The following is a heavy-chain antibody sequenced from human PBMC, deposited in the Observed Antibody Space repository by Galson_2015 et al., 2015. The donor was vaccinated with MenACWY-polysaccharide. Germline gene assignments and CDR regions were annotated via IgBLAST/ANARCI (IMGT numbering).Heavy chain of an antibody. Sequence: ETLSLTCTVSGGSISSYYWSWIRQPPGKGLEWIGYIYYSGSTNYNPSLKSRVTISVDTSKNQFSLKLSSVTAADTAVYYCARGSSHYYYGMDVWGQGTTVTVSS. V-gene: IGHV4-59*08. J-gene: IGHJ6*02. CDR1: GGSISSYY. CDR3: ARGSSHYYYGMDV. CDR2: IYYSGST. D-gene: IGHD3-10*01.